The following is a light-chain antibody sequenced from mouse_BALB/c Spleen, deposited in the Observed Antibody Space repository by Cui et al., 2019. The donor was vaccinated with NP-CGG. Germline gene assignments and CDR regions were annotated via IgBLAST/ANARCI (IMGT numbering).Light chain of an antibody. V-gene: IGLV1*01. CDR1: TGAVTTSNY. J-gene: IGLJ1*01. Sequence: AVVIQESALTTSPGETVTLTCRSSTGAVTTSNYANWVQEKPDHLFTGLIGGTRNRAPGVPARFSGSLIGDKAALTITGAQTEDETIYFCALWYSNHWVFGGGTKLTVL. CDR3: ALWYSNHWV. CDR2: GTR.